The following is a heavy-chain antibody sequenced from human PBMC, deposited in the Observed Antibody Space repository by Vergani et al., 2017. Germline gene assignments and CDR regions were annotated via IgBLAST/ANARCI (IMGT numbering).Heavy chain of an antibody. D-gene: IGHD3-10*01. V-gene: IGHV4-39*07. Sequence: QVQLQESGPGLVKPSETLSLTCTVSGGSISSYYWGWIRQPPGKGLEWIGSIYYSGSTYYNPSRKSRVTISVDTSKNQFSLKLSSVTAADTDVYYCARDHMVRGVIGNMDWFDPWGQGTLVTVSS. CDR2: IYYSGST. CDR1: GGSISSYY. CDR3: ARDHMVRGVIGNMDWFDP. J-gene: IGHJ5*02.